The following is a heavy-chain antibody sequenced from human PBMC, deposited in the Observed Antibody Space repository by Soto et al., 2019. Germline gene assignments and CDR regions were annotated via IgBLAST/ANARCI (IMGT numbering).Heavy chain of an antibody. Sequence: QLQLQESGPGLVKPSETLSLTCTVSGGSISSSSYYWGWIRQPPGKGLEWIGSIYYSGSTYYNPSLKSRVTISVDTSNNQFSLKLSSVTAADTAVYYCARYPGYGLYYFDYWGQGTLVTVSS. D-gene: IGHD5-18*01. J-gene: IGHJ4*02. CDR1: GGSISSSSYY. CDR3: ARYPGYGLYYFDY. CDR2: IYYSGST. V-gene: IGHV4-39*01.